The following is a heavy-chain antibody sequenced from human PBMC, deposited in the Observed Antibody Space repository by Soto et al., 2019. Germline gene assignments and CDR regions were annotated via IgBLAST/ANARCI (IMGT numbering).Heavy chain of an antibody. Sequence: GGSLRLSCAASGFTSSSYEMNWVRQAPGKGLEWVSYISSSGSTIYYADSVKGRFTISRDNAKNSLYLQMNSLRAEDTAVYYCARDKGELDYWGQGTLVTVPS. CDR3: ARDKGELDY. CDR2: ISSSGSTI. J-gene: IGHJ4*02. CDR1: GFTSSSYE. V-gene: IGHV3-48*03. D-gene: IGHD1-1*01.